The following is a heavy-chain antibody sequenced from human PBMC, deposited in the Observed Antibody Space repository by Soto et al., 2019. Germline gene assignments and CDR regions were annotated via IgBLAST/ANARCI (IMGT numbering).Heavy chain of an antibody. CDR1: GGPISSYY. J-gene: IGHJ5*02. CDR3: ARNNVRGVSNSYNWVDP. CDR2: IFYTGNT. D-gene: IGHD3-10*01. Sequence: SSETLSLTCNVSGGPISSYYWSWIRQSPGKGLEWIGQIFYTGNTNYNPSLKSRVTMSVDIPKKQFSLKLRSVTTADTAIYFCARNNVRGVSNSYNWVDPWGQGTLVTVSS. V-gene: IGHV4-59*01.